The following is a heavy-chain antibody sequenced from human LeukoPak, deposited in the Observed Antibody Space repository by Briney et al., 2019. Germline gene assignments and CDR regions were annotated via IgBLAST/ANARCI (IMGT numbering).Heavy chain of an antibody. V-gene: IGHV3-21*01. J-gene: IGHJ4*02. CDR1: GFTFSSYS. Sequence: GGSLRLSCAASGFTFSSYSMNWVRQAPGKGLEWVSSISSSSSYIYYADSVKGRFTISRDNAKNSLYLQMNSLRAEDTAVYYCARGVHYDFWSGSCCDYWGQGTLVTVSS. CDR2: ISSSSSYI. CDR3: ARGVHYDFWSGSCCDY. D-gene: IGHD3-3*01.